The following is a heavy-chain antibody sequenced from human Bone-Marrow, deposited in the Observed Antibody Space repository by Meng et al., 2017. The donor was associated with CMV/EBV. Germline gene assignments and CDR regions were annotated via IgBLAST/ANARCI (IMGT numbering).Heavy chain of an antibody. V-gene: IGHV5-51*01. CDR2: IYPGDSDT. J-gene: IGHJ3*02. CDR3: ARAIVRANDAFDI. D-gene: IGHD1-26*01. CDR1: GYSFISNW. Sequence: GESLKISCRGSGYSFISNWIGWVRQMPGKGLEWMGIIYPGDSDTRYSPSFQGQVTISADKSINTAFLQWSSLKASDTAMYYCARAIVRANDAFDIWGRGTMVTVSS.